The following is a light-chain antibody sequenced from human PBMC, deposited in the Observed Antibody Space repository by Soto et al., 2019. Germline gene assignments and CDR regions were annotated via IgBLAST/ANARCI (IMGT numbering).Light chain of an antibody. CDR1: QGISSG. CDR2: DAS. J-gene: IGKJ2*01. CDR3: QQFNSYPYT. Sequence: AIQLTQSPSSLSASVGDRDTITCRASQGISSGLGWYPQKPGKAPKLLIYDASTLETGVPSRFSGSGSGTDFTLTITRLQPADFATYYCQQFNSYPYTFGRGTKLET. V-gene: IGKV1-13*02.